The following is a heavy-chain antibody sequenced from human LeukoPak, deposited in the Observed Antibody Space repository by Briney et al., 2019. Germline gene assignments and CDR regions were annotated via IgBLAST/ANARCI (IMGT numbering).Heavy chain of an antibody. Sequence: ASVKVSCKASGYTFTSYGISWVRQAPGQGLEWMGWISAYNGNTNYAQKLQGRVTMTTDTSTSTAYMELRSLRSDDKAVYYCARERKPGRHYSSSWYRIDYWGQGTLVTVSS. CDR2: ISAYNGNT. CDR3: ARERKPGRHYSSSWYRIDY. V-gene: IGHV1-18*01. CDR1: GYTFTSYG. J-gene: IGHJ4*02. D-gene: IGHD6-13*01.